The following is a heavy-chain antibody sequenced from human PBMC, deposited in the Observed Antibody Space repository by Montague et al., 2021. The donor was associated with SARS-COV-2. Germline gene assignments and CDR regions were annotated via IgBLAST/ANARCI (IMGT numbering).Heavy chain of an antibody. V-gene: IGHV3-9*01. Sequence: SLSLSFSASGFTFDDSAMHWVRQAPGKGLERVSGISWNSGSTGYADSVKGRFTISRDNARNSLYLQMNSLRAEDTALYYCAEAHYYDSSGYDNWGQGTLVTVSS. D-gene: IGHD3-22*01. CDR3: AEAHYYDSSGYDN. CDR2: ISWNSGST. CDR1: GFTFDDSA. J-gene: IGHJ4*02.